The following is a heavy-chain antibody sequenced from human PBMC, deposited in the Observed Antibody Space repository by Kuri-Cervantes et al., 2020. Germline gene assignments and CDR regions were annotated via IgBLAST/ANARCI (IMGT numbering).Heavy chain of an antibody. J-gene: IGHJ4*02. CDR1: GFTFSDYY. Sequence: GESLKISCAASGFTFSDYYMTWIRQAPGKGLEWVAVISYDGSNKYYADSVKGRFTISRDNSKNTLYLQMNSLRAEDTAVYYCAKDGGIVVAKYYFDYWGQGTLVTVSS. CDR3: AKDGGIVVAKYYFDY. CDR2: ISYDGSNK. V-gene: IGHV3-30*18. D-gene: IGHD3-22*01.